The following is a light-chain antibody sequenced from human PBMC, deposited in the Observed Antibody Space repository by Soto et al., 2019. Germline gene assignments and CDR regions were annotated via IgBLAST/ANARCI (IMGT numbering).Light chain of an antibody. CDR1: TSFVGSYNL. Sequence: SVLTQPASVSGSPGQSITISCTGTTSFVGSYNLVSWYQQHTGKAPQVLIYEDTKRPSGVSNRFSGSISGSKASLTISGLQAEDEADYYCCSYVGASTYVFGTGTKVTV. J-gene: IGLJ1*01. CDR2: EDT. V-gene: IGLV2-23*01. CDR3: CSYVGASTYV.